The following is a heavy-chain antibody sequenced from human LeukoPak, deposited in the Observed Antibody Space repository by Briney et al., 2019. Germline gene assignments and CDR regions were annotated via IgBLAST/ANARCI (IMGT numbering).Heavy chain of an antibody. D-gene: IGHD2-21*01. Sequence: GGSLRLSCAASGFTLGDFWMSWVRQAPGKGLEWVANINQVGDSLSYVTSVRGRFTISRDNAKNTLFLQMSSLRAEDTAIYYCAREFVVEPKSSFDHWGQGTLVTVSS. CDR3: AREFVVEPKSSFDH. CDR2: INQVGDSL. J-gene: IGHJ4*02. CDR1: GFTLGDFW. V-gene: IGHV3-7*03.